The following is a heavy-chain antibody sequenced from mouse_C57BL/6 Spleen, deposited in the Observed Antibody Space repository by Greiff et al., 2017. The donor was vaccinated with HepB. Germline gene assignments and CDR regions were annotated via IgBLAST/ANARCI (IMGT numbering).Heavy chain of an antibody. V-gene: IGHV14-4*01. CDR1: GFNIKDDY. CDR2: IDPENGDT. CDR3: TTHIYDGYPAWFAY. D-gene: IGHD2-3*01. Sequence: EVQLQQSGAELVRPGASVKLSCTASGFNIKDDYMHWVKQRPEQGLEWIGWIDPENGDTEYASKFQGKATITADTSSNTAYLQLSSLTSEDTAVYYCTTHIYDGYPAWFAYWGQGTLVTVSA. J-gene: IGHJ3*01.